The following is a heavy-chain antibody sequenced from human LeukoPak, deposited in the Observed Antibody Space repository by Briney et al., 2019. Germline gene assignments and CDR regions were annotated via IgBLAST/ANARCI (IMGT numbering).Heavy chain of an antibody. D-gene: IGHD4-17*01. Sequence: GGSLRLSCAASGFTFSDYYMSWIRQAPGKGLEWVSYISSSGSTIYYADSVKGRFTISRDNAKNSLYLQMNSLRAEDTAVYYCARFLGDSGLYGDYTLNWFDPWGQGTLVTVSS. V-gene: IGHV3-11*01. CDR1: GFTFSDYY. CDR2: ISSSGSTI. J-gene: IGHJ5*02. CDR3: ARFLGDSGLYGDYTLNWFDP.